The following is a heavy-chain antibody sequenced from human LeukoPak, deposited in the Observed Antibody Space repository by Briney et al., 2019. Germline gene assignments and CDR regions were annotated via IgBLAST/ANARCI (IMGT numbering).Heavy chain of an antibody. D-gene: IGHD2-21*02. V-gene: IGHV3-9*01. Sequence: GGSLRLSCAASGFTFDDYAMHWVRQAPGKGLEWVSGISWNSGSIVYADSVKGRFTISRDNAKNSLYLQMNSLRAEDTAVYYCASDGRAYCGGDCYPLYWGQGTLVTVSS. J-gene: IGHJ4*02. CDR1: GFTFDDYA. CDR3: ASDGRAYCGGDCYPLY. CDR2: ISWNSGSI.